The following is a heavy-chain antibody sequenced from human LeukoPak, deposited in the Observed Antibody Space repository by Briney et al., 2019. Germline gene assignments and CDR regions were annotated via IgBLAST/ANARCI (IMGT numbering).Heavy chain of an antibody. V-gene: IGHV3-23*01. J-gene: IGHJ4*02. CDR1: GFTFSSYA. D-gene: IGHD1-26*01. CDR2: ISGSGGST. Sequence: QPGGSLRLSCAASGFTFSSYAMSWVRQAPGKGLEWVSAISGSGGSTYYADSVKGRFTISRDNSKNTLYLQMDSLRAEDTAVYYCAKRSVSGTYFFDYWGQGTLVTVSS. CDR3: AKRSVSGTYFFDY.